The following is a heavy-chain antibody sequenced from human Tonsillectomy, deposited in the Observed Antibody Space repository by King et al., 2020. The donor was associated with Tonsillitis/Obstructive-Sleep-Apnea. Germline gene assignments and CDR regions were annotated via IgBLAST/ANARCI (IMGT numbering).Heavy chain of an antibody. CDR1: XFTFSSXA. CDR2: ISDSGGST. V-gene: IGHV3-23*04. Sequence: VQLVESGGGLVQPGGSLRLSCAASXFTFSSXAMSWVRQTPGRXLEWVSTISDSGGSTYYADSVKGRFTISRDNSKDTLYLQMNSLRAEDTAVYYGSKXXXGYXCXSWSXYWGQXTLVSV. J-gene: IGHJ4*02. D-gene: IGHD6-13*01. CDR3: SKXXXGYXCXSWSXY.